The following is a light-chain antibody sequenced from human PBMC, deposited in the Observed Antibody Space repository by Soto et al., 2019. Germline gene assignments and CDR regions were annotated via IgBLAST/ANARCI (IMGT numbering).Light chain of an antibody. CDR2: GAS. J-gene: IGKJ1*01. Sequence: EIVLTQSPGTLSLSPGERATLSCRASQSISRSYLAWYQQKPGQAPRLLIFGASSRATGIPDRFSGSGSGTDFTLTINRLEPEDSAVYYCQEYGTSRTFGQGTKVEIK. V-gene: IGKV3-20*01. CDR1: QSISRSY. CDR3: QEYGTSRT.